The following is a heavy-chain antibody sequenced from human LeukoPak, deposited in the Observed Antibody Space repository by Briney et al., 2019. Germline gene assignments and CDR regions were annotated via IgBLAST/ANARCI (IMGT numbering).Heavy chain of an antibody. Sequence: GGSLRLSCAASGFTFSSYWMHWVRQAPGKGLEWVAVISYDGSNKYYADSVKGRFTISRDNSKNTLYLQMNSLRAEDTAVYYCAREGRYDSSGPYIDYWGQGTLVTVSS. J-gene: IGHJ4*02. CDR2: ISYDGSNK. V-gene: IGHV3-30*03. CDR1: GFTFSSYW. CDR3: AREGRYDSSGPYIDY. D-gene: IGHD3-22*01.